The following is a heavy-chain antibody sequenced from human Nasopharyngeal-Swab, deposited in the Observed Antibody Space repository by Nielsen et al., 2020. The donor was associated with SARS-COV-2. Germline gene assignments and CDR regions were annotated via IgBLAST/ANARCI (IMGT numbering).Heavy chain of an antibody. CDR1: GYSFTSYW. D-gene: IGHD6-6*01. V-gene: IGHV5-10-1*01. CDR2: IDPSDSYT. J-gene: IGHJ6*03. Sequence: GESLKISCKGSGYSFTSYWISWVRQMPGTGLEWMGRIDPSDSYTTYSPSFQGHVTISADKSISTAYLQWSSLKASDTAMYYCASSYSSSSLYYYMDVWGKGTTVTVSS. CDR3: ASSYSSSSLYYYMDV.